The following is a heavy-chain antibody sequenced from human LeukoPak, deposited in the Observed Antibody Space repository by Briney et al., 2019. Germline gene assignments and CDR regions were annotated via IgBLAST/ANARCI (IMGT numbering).Heavy chain of an antibody. Sequence: PSETLSLTCAVYGGSFSGYYWSWIRQPPGKGLEWIGEINHSGSTNYNPSLKSRVTISVDTSKNQFSLKLSSVTAADTAVYYCARGQVKYQLLTYFDYWGQGTLVPVSS. D-gene: IGHD2-2*01. CDR3: ARGQVKYQLLTYFDY. J-gene: IGHJ4*02. CDR1: GGSFSGYY. V-gene: IGHV4-34*01. CDR2: INHSGST.